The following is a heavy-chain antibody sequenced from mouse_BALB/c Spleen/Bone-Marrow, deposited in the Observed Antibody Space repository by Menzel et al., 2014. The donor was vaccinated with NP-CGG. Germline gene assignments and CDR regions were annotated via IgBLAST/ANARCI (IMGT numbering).Heavy chain of an antibody. CDR3: ERGESPYNGDGFAY. V-gene: IGHV1S33*01. D-gene: IGHD1-1*01. CDR2: IYPGDGST. CDR1: GYTFTSYD. Sequence: SGPELVKPGALVKISCKASGYTFTSYDINWVKQRPGQGLEWIGWIYPGDGSTKYNEKFKGKATLTADKSSSTAYMQLRSLTTENSAVYYCERGESPYNGDGFAYWGQGTLVTVSA. J-gene: IGHJ3*01.